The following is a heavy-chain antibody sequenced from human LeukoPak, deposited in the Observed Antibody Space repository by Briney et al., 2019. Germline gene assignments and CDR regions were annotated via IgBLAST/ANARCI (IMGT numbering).Heavy chain of an antibody. Sequence: PGGSLRLSCAASGFTFDDYAMHWVRQAPGKGLEWVSGISWNSGSIGYADSVKGRFTISRDNSKNTLYLQMNSLRAEDTAVYYCAKDLKTTLDYWGQGTLVTVSS. CDR1: GFTFDDYA. D-gene: IGHD1-7*01. CDR3: AKDLKTTLDY. CDR2: ISWNSGSI. J-gene: IGHJ4*02. V-gene: IGHV3-9*01.